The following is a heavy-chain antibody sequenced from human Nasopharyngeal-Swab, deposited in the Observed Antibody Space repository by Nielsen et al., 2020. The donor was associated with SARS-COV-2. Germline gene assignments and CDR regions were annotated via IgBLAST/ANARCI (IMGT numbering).Heavy chain of an antibody. D-gene: IGHD3-10*01. J-gene: IGHJ4*02. V-gene: IGHV3-33*01. Sequence: GGSLRLSCAASGFTFSSYGMHWVRQAPGKGLEWVAVIWYDGSNKYYADSVKGRFTISRDNSKNTLYLQMNSLRAEDTAVYYCARGGGSGSYWGYWGQGTLVTVSS. CDR2: IWYDGSNK. CDR1: GFTFSSYG. CDR3: ARGGGSGSYWGY.